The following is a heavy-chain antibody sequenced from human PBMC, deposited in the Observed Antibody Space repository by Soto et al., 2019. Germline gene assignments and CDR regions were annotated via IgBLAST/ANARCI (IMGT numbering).Heavy chain of an antibody. CDR1: GFTFSPYA. J-gene: IGHJ4*02. CDR2: ISFDGSSE. Sequence: AWGSLRLSCAASGFTFSPYAMHWVRQAPGKGLEWVALISFDGSSEYYADSVKGRFTISRDNSKDTLYLQMNSLRAEDTAVFYCARSVRGVVNTGIDYWGQGTLVTVSS. V-gene: IGHV3-30*04. D-gene: IGHD3-10*01. CDR3: ARSVRGVVNTGIDY.